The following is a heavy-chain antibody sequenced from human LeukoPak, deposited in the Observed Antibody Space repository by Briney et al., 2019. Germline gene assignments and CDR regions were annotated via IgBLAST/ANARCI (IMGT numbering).Heavy chain of an antibody. CDR1: GGSFSGYY. V-gene: IGHV4-34*01. D-gene: IGHD3-22*01. CDR2: INHSGST. Sequence: TPSKTLSLTCAVYGGSFSGYYWSWIRQPPGKGLEWIGEINHSGSTNYNPSLKSRVTISVDTSKNQFSLKLSSVTAADTAVYYCARAGAPITMIVVVTSHDAFDIWGQGTMVTVSS. J-gene: IGHJ3*02. CDR3: ARAGAPITMIVVVTSHDAFDI.